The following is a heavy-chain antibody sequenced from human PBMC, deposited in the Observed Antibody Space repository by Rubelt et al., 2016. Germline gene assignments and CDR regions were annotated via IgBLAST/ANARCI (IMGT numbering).Heavy chain of an antibody. D-gene: IGHD2-21*02. CDR1: GYTFSTYG. CDR2: ISAYNANA. Sequence: QVQLVQSGAEVKKPGASVRVSCKASGYTFSTYGLSWVRQAPGQGLEWMGWISAYNANANFAQMFQGRVTMTTETSTSTAYMELRSLGSDDTAVYYCARGNCGGDCSFDYWGQGTLVTVSS. J-gene: IGHJ4*02. V-gene: IGHV1-18*01. CDR3: ARGNCGGDCSFDY.